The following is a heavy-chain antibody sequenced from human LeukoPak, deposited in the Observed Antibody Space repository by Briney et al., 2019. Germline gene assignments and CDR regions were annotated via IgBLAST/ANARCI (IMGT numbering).Heavy chain of an antibody. D-gene: IGHD3-22*01. Sequence: SETLSLTCTVSGGSISSSSYYWGWIRQPPGKGLEWIGSIYYSGSTYYNPSLKRRVTISVDTSKNQFSLKLSSVTAADTAVYYCARQGPIVVVENWFDPWGQGTLVTVSS. V-gene: IGHV4-39*01. CDR3: ARQGPIVVVENWFDP. CDR2: IYYSGST. J-gene: IGHJ5*02. CDR1: GGSISSSSYY.